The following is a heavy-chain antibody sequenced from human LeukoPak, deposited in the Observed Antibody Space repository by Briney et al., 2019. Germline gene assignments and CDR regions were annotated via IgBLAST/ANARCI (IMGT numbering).Heavy chain of an antibody. D-gene: IGHD5-24*01. J-gene: IGHJ4*02. CDR2: IYYSGST. Sequence: SETLSLTCTVSGYSISSGYYWSWIRQPPGKGLEWIGYIYYSGSTNYNPSLKSRVTISVDTSKNQFSLKLSSVTAADTAVYYCARGLGRDGYNYEDYWGQGTLVTVSS. CDR1: GYSISSGYY. CDR3: ARGLGRDGYNYEDY. V-gene: IGHV4-61*01.